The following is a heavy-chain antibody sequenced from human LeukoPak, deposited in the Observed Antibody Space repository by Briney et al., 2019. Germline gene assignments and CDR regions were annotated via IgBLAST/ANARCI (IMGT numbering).Heavy chain of an antibody. CDR3: ARDQRNYYDSSGYHDY. V-gene: IGHV3-66*01. CDR2: IYSGGST. D-gene: IGHD3-22*01. Sequence: GGSLRLSCAASGFTVSSNYMSWVRQAPGKGVEWVSVIYSGGSTYYADSVKGRFTISRDNSKNTLYLQMNSLRAEDTAVYYCARDQRNYYDSSGYHDYWGQGTLVTVSS. CDR1: GFTVSSNY. J-gene: IGHJ4*02.